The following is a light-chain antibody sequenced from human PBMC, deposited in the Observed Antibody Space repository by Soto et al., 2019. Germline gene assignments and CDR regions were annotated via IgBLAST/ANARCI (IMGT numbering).Light chain of an antibody. CDR2: GVS. J-gene: IGLJ3*02. CDR3: CSYAGSSTWV. CDR1: SSAVGSYNF. V-gene: IGLV2-23*02. Sequence: QSVPTQPASVSGSPGQSITISCSGTSSAVGSYNFVSWYQQHPGKAPKLMIYGVSKRPSGISNRFSGSKSGYTASPTISGLQAEDEADYYFCSYAGSSTWVFGGGTKLTVL.